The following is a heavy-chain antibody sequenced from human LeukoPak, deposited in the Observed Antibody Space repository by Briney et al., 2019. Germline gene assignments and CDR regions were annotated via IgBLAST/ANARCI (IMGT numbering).Heavy chain of an antibody. CDR2: ISAYNGNT. Sequence: ASVRVSCKASGYTFTSYGISWVRQAPGQGLEWMGWISAYNGNTNYAQKLQGRVTMTTDTSTNTAYMELRSLRSDDTAVYYCARATSGSWYYYYGMDVWGQGTTVTVSS. D-gene: IGHD6-13*01. CDR3: ARATSGSWYYYYGMDV. J-gene: IGHJ6*02. V-gene: IGHV1-18*01. CDR1: GYTFTSYG.